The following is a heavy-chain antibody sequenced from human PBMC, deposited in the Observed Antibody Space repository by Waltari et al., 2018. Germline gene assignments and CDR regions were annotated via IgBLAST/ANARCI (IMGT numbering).Heavy chain of an antibody. CDR1: GFTFSNAW. CDR3: TTDRGYYGSGSYDTGEYYFDY. Sequence: EVQLVESGGGSVKPGGSLRLSCAASGFTFSNAWMSWVRQAPGKGLEWVGRIKSKTDGGTTDYAAPGKGRCTISRDDSKNTLYLQMNSLKTEDTAVYYCTTDRGYYGSGSYDTGEYYFDYWCQGTLVTVSS. J-gene: IGHJ4*02. V-gene: IGHV3-15*01. CDR2: IKSKTDGGTT. D-gene: IGHD3-10*01.